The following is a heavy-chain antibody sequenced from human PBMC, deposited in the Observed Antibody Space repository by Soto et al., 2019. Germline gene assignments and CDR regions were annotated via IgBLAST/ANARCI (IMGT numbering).Heavy chain of an antibody. J-gene: IGHJ4*02. CDR3: ARASKGYCSGGSCYSY. CDR2: MNPNSGNT. Sequence: QVQLVQSGAEVQKPGASVKVSCKASGYTFTSYDINWVRQATGQGLEWMGWMNPNSGNTGYAQKFQGRVTMTRNTSISTAYMELSSLRSEDTAVYYCARASKGYCSGGSCYSYWGQGTLVTVSS. CDR1: GYTFTSYD. V-gene: IGHV1-8*01. D-gene: IGHD2-15*01.